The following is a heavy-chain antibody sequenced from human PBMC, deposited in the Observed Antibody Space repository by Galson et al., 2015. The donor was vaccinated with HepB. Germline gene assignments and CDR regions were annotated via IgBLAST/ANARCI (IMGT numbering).Heavy chain of an antibody. D-gene: IGHD2-15*01. V-gene: IGHV3-30-3*01. CDR1: GFTFSSYA. CDR3: ARDPGYCSGGSCYSESGYGMDV. Sequence: SLRLSCAASGFTFSSYAMHWVRQAPGKGLEWVAVISYDGSNKYYADSVKGQFTISRDNSKNTLYLQMNSLRAEDTAVYYCARDPGYCSGGSCYSESGYGMDVWGQGTTVTVSS. CDR2: ISYDGSNK. J-gene: IGHJ6*02.